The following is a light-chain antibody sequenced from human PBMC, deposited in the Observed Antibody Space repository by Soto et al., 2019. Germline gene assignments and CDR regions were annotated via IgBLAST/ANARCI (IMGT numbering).Light chain of an antibody. V-gene: IGLV1-40*01. Sequence: QSALTQPPSVSGAPGQRVTISCTGSSSNIGAGYDVHWYQQLPGTAPKLLIYGNSNRPSGVPDRFSGSKSGTSASLAITGLQAEDEADYYCQSYDSSLSPLMVFGGGTKLTVL. CDR3: QSYDSSLSPLMV. CDR1: SSNIGAGYD. CDR2: GNS. J-gene: IGLJ2*01.